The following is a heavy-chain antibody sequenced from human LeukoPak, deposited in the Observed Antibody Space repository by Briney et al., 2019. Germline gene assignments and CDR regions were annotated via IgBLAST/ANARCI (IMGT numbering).Heavy chain of an antibody. CDR1: GGSISSSSYY. V-gene: IGHV4-61*05. CDR2: ICDNGHT. J-gene: IGHJ4*02. D-gene: IGHD3-10*01. CDR3: ATGRDPYKTGH. Sequence: SETLSLTCTVSGGSISSSSYYWGWIRQPPGKGLEWIGVICDNGHTDYNPSLKSRVTISVDTSKRQFSLKLSSLAAADTAVYYCATGRDPYKTGHWGQGTLVIVSS.